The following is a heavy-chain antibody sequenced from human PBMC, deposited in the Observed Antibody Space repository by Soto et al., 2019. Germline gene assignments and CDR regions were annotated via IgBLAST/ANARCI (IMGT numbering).Heavy chain of an antibody. CDR3: ARHGTMWERWLRADYYYYGMDV. CDR1: GGSISSSSYY. CDR2: IYYSGST. V-gene: IGHV4-39*01. Sequence: SETLSLTCTVSGGSISSSSYYWGWIRQPPGKGLEWIGSIYYSGSTYYNPSLKSRVTISVDTSKNQFSLKLSSVTAADTAVYYCARHGTMWERWLRADYYYYGMDVWGQGTTVTVSS. D-gene: IGHD5-12*01. J-gene: IGHJ6*02.